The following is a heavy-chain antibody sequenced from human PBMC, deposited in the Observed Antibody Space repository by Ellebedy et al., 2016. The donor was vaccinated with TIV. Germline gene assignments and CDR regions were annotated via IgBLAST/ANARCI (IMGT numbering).Heavy chain of an antibody. D-gene: IGHD2-8*01. CDR2: VYYSGST. J-gene: IGHJ4*02. Sequence: SETLSLXXTVSGGAISSHYWGWIRQHPAMGLEWIWSVYYSGSTHYNPSLKSRLTISVDTSKNQFSLKLGSATAADTAVYYCATNRSRQFDHWGRGTLVTVSS. CDR1: GGAISSHY. V-gene: IGHV4-59*04. CDR3: ATNRSRQFDH.